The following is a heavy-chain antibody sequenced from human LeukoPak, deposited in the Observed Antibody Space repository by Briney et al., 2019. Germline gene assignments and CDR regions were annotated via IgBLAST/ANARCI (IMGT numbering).Heavy chain of an antibody. J-gene: IGHJ6*03. Sequence: ASVKVSCKASDYTFTSYDINWVRQAPGQGLEWMGWISAYNGNTNYAQKLQGRVTMTTDTSTSTAYMELRSLRSDDTAVYYCARDRQYYYYMDVWGKGTTVTISS. CDR1: DYTFTSYD. CDR2: ISAYNGNT. CDR3: ARDRQYYYYMDV. V-gene: IGHV1-18*01.